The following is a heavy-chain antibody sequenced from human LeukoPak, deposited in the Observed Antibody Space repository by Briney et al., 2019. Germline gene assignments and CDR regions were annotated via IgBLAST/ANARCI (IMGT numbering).Heavy chain of an antibody. D-gene: IGHD3-10*01. CDR1: GFTLSSYN. CDR3: ARRHGSGSYLRVSYYMDV. CDR2: ISSSSSTI. J-gene: IGHJ6*03. V-gene: IGHV3-48*01. Sequence: GGSLRLSCAASGFTLSSYNMNWVRQAPGKGLEWVSYISSSSSTIYYADSVKGRFTISRDNAKNSLYLQMNSLRAEDTAVYYCARRHGSGSYLRVSYYMDVLGKGTTVTVSS.